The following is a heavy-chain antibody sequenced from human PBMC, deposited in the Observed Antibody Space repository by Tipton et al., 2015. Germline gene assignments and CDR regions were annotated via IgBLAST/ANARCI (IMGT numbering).Heavy chain of an antibody. V-gene: IGHV4-61*01. D-gene: IGHD3-22*01. CDR3: ARFDSYYYDSNDY. Sequence: TLSLTCTVSGGSVSSGYHYRSWIRQPPGKGLQWIGYMYSSGTTKNNPSLEGRVTISVDTSKNQFYLDLTSVTAADTAIYYCARFDSYYYDSNDYWGQGTLVTVSS. CDR1: GGSVSSGYHY. J-gene: IGHJ4*02. CDR2: MYSSGTT.